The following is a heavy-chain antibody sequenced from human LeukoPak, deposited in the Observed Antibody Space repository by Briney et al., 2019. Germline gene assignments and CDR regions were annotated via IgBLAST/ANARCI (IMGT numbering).Heavy chain of an antibody. CDR3: ASLYCSGGSCYMSPTNYGMDV. CDR2: IDPSDSYT. CDR1: GYSFTSYW. V-gene: IGHV5-10-1*01. Sequence: GESLQISCKGSGYSFTSYWISWVRQMPGKGLEWMGRIDPSDSYTNYSPSFQGHVTISADKSISTAYLQWSSLKASDTAMYYCASLYCSGGSCYMSPTNYGMDVWGQGTTVTVSS. J-gene: IGHJ6*02. D-gene: IGHD2-15*01.